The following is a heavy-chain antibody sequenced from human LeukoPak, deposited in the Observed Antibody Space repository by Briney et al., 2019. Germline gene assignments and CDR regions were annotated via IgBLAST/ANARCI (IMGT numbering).Heavy chain of an antibody. CDR3: ARAPSLYYFGSGSYYPYYFDY. CDR2: IYHSGST. J-gene: IGHJ4*02. V-gene: IGHV4-38-2*02. CDR1: GYSISSGYY. Sequence: SETLSLTCTVSGYSISSGYYWGWIRQPPGKGLEWIGSIYHSGSTYYNPSLKSRVTISVDTSKNQFSLKLSSVTAADTAVYYCARAPSLYYFGSGSYYPYYFDYWGQGTLVTVSS. D-gene: IGHD3-10*01.